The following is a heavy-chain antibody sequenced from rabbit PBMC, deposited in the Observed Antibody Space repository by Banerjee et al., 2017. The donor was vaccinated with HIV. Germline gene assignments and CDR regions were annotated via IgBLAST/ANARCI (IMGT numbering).Heavy chain of an antibody. CDR1: GFDLSSYYY. Sequence: QSLEESGGDLVKPGASLTLTCTASGFDLSSYYYMCWVRQAPGKGLEWIACIYTGSSGITYYASWAKGRFTISKTSSTTVTLQMTSLTAADTATYFCARGVGSWDGFDPWGQGTLVTVS. CDR2: IYTGSSGIT. D-gene: IGHD5-1*01. J-gene: IGHJ2*01. V-gene: IGHV1S40*01. CDR3: ARGVGSWDGFDP.